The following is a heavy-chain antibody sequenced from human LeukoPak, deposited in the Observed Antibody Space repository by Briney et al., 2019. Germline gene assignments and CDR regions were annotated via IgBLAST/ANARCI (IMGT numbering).Heavy chain of an antibody. CDR1: GFIFKTYA. D-gene: IGHD4-11*01. J-gene: IGHJ4*02. CDR2: ISGSGANT. V-gene: IGHV3-23*01. Sequence: PGGSLRLSCAGSGFIFKTYAPGWVRQAPGKGLEWVSAISGSGANTDYAHFVKGRFVISRDNSKNTLYLQMSSLRAEDTAVYYCAKHWGTTVTYFDYWGQGALVTVSS. CDR3: AKHWGTTVTYFDY.